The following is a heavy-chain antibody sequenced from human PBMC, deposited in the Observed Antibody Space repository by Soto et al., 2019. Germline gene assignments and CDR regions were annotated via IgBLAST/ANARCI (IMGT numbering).Heavy chain of an antibody. V-gene: IGHV1-69*04. D-gene: IGHD4-17*01. CDR1: GDTFSNHT. CDR2: IIPIIGVA. Sequence: QVQLVQSGAEVKKPGSSVKVSCKASGDTFSNHTISWVRQAPGQGLEWMGRIIPIIGVANYAQKFQGRVTITADKSTSTAYMELSSLRSADTAVYYCARGAEMGTVTKGYYYYMDVWGKGTTVTVSS. J-gene: IGHJ6*03. CDR3: ARGAEMGTVTKGYYYYMDV.